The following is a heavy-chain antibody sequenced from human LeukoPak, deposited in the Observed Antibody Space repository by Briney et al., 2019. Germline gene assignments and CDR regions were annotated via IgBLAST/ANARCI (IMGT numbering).Heavy chain of an antibody. CDR2: IYYSGST. V-gene: IGHV4-30-4*01. CDR3: AREAGSIAAAGMFDY. J-gene: IGHJ4*02. CDR1: GGSISSGDYY. Sequence: SETLSLTCTVSGGSISSGDYYWSWIRQPPGKGLEWIGYIYYSGSTYYNPSLKSRVTISVDTSKNQFSLKLSSVTAADTAVYYCAREAGSIAAAGMFDYWGQGTLVTVSS. D-gene: IGHD6-13*01.